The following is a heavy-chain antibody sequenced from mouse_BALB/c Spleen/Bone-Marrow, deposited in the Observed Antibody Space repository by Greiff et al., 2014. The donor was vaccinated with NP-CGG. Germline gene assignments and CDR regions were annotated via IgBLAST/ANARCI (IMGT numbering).Heavy chain of an antibody. CDR1: GYTFFSYW. D-gene: IGHD2-10*02. V-gene: IGHV1S132*01. J-gene: IGHJ2*01. CDR2: IFPGTVTP. CDR3: ARRGYGYLDY. Sequence: QVQLKQSGAELVKPGASVKLSCKTSGYTFFSYWIQWVKQRPGQGLGWIGEIFPGTVTPYYNEKFKGKATLTIDTSSSTASMQLSSLTSEDSAVYFCARRGYGYLDYWGQGTTLTVSS.